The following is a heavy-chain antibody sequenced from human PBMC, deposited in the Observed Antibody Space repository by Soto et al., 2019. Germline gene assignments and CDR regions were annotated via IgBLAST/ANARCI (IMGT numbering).Heavy chain of an antibody. CDR3: ARGGLGYCSCTSCYFMRSPRFDY. CDR1: GGSFSGYY. CDR2: INHSGST. D-gene: IGHD2-2*01. V-gene: IGHV4-34*01. J-gene: IGHJ4*02. Sequence: SETLSLTCAVYGGSFSGYYWSWIRQPPGKGLEWIGEINHSGSTNYNPSLKSRVTISVDTSKNQFSLKLSSVTAADTAVYYCARGGLGYCSCTSCYFMRSPRFDYWGQGTLVTVSS.